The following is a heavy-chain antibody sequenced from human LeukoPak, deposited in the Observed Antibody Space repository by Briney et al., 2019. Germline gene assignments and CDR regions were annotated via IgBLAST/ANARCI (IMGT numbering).Heavy chain of an antibody. V-gene: IGHV3-21*01. D-gene: IGHD2-8*01. CDR3: ARDQGDIALYYYYMDV. CDR2: ISSSSSYI. J-gene: IGHJ6*03. CDR1: GFTFSSYS. Sequence: GGSLRLSCAASGFTFSSYSMNWVRQAPGKGLEWVSSISSSSSYIYYADSVKGRFTISRDNAKNSLYLQMNSLRAEDTAVYYCARDQGDIALYYYYMDVWGKGTTVTVSS.